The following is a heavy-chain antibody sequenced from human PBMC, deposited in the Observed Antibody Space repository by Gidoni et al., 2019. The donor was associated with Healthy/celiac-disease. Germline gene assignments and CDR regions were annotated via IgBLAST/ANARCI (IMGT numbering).Heavy chain of an antibody. CDR1: GFTFSSYA. Sequence: EVQPLESGGGLVPPGGSLILSCAASGFTFSSYAMSWFRQAPGKGLEWISAISGSGGGTYYEDSVKGRFTISRDNSKNTLYLQMNSLRAEDTAVYYCAKGLHDYLEYWGQGTLVTVSS. J-gene: IGHJ4*02. CDR2: ISGSGGGT. CDR3: AKGLHDYLEY. V-gene: IGHV3-23*01.